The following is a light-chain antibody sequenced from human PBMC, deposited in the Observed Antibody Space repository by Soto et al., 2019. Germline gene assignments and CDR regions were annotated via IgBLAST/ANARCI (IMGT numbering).Light chain of an antibody. V-gene: IGKV3-20*01. CDR2: AAS. CDR1: QSVNSNY. J-gene: IGKJ1*01. CDR3: QQYGGSPWT. Sequence: EIVLTQSPGTLSLSPGESATLSCRSSQSVNSNYLAWYQQKPGQAPRLLIYAASSRAAGFPDRLSGSGSETDLTLTISRLEPEDFAVYYCQQYGGSPWTFGQGTKVDIK.